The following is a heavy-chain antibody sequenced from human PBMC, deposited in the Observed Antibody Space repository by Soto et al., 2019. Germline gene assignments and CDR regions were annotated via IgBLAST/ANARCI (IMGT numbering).Heavy chain of an antibody. CDR3: ARTYSGSYLDWLDP. Sequence: SQTLSLTCAMSGDSLSRNSAGWNWIRQSPARGLEWLGRTYYRSNWHYDYAPSVKSRITITPDTSKNQISLQLNSVTPEDTAVYYCARTYSGSYLDWLDPWGQGTLFTVSS. J-gene: IGHJ5*02. D-gene: IGHD1-26*01. V-gene: IGHV6-1*01. CDR1: GDSLSRNSAG. CDR2: TYYRSNWHY.